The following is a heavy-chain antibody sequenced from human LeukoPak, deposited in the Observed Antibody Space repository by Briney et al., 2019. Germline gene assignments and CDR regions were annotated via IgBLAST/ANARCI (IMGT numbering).Heavy chain of an antibody. D-gene: IGHD5-18*01. J-gene: IGHJ4*02. V-gene: IGHV3-23*01. CDR2: ISGSGGST. CDR3: AKAGYIYGKL. CDR1: GLNFSSYA. Sequence: PGGSLRLSCAASGLNFSSYAMTWVRQAPGKGLEWVSGISGSGGSTYYADSVEGRFTISRDNSKNTLFLQMNSLRVEDTAVYFCAKAGYIYGKLWGQGTLVTVSS.